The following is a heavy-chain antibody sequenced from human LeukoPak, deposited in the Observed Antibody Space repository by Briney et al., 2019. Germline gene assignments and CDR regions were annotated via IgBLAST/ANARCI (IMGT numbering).Heavy chain of an antibody. CDR1: GGSISSYY. D-gene: IGHD3-22*01. J-gene: IGHJ5*02. CDR2: IYYSGST. V-gene: IGHV4-59*08. CDR3: ARLHYYDSSGYTGGHWFDP. Sequence: PSETLSLTCTVSGGSISSYYWNWIRQPPGKGLEWIGYIYYSGSTNYNPSLKSRVTISVDTSKNQFSLKLSSVTAADTAVYYCARLHYYDSSGYTGGHWFDPWGQGTLVTVSS.